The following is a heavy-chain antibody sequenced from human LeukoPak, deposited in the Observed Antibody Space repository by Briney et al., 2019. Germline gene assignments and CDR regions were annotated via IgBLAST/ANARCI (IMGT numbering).Heavy chain of an antibody. Sequence: GGSLRLSCAASGFTFSSYSMRWVRQAPGKGLKWVSAISGGGGSTYYADSVKGRFTISRDNARNTLYLQMNSLRPEDTAIYYCASDRVFYGLDVWGQGTTVTVSS. J-gene: IGHJ6*02. CDR2: ISGGGGST. V-gene: IGHV3-23*01. CDR3: ASDRVFYGLDV. CDR1: GFTFSSYS. D-gene: IGHD1-14*01.